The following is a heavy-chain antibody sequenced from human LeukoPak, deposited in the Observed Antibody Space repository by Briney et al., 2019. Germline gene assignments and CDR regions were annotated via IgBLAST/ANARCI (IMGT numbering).Heavy chain of an antibody. V-gene: IGHV1-8*01. CDR2: MNPNSGNT. CDR3: AREGESRGYYVDY. Sequence: ASVKVSCKASGYTFTSYDINWVRQATGQGLEWMGWMNPNSGNTGYAQKFQGRVTMTRNTSISTAYMELNSLRAEDTAVYSCAREGESRGYYVDYWGQGTLVTVSS. D-gene: IGHD3-22*01. CDR1: GYTFTSYD. J-gene: IGHJ4*02.